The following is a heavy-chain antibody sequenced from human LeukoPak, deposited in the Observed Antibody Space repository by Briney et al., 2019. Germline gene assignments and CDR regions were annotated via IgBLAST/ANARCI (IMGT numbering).Heavy chain of an antibody. D-gene: IGHD6-13*01. CDR2: IYYSGSN. CDR1: GGSISSYY. Sequence: SETLSLTCTVSGGSISSYYWSWIRQPPGKGLEWIGYIYYSGSNNYSHSLKSRVIISVDTSKKQFSLKMSSVTAADKAVYYCVSQSSSWLAYFQHWGQGTLVTVSS. CDR3: VSQSSSWLAYFQH. J-gene: IGHJ1*01. V-gene: IGHV4-59*01.